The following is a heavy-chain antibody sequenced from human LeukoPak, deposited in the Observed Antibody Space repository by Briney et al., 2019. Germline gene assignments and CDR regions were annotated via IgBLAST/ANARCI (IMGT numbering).Heavy chain of an antibody. Sequence: SETLSLTCTVSGYSISSGYYWSWIRQPPGKGLEWIGYIYHSGSTYYNPSLKSRVTISVDRSKNQFSLKLSSVTAADTAVYYCARDSSSSLFDYWGQGTLVTVSS. CDR1: GYSISSGYY. V-gene: IGHV4-38-2*02. D-gene: IGHD6-13*01. CDR2: IYHSGST. CDR3: ARDSSSSLFDY. J-gene: IGHJ4*02.